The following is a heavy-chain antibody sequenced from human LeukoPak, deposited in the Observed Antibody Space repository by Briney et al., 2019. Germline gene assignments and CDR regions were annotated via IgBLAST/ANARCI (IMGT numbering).Heavy chain of an antibody. CDR2: INTDTGNP. V-gene: IGHV7-4-1*02. CDR1: GYTFTNYA. Sequence: VASVTVSFTASGYTFTNYAMNWVRQAPGQGLEWMGWINTDTGNPTYAQGFTRRLVFSLDTSASTAYLQISSLKAEDTAVYYCARTLFGDQYQLLHNWFDPWGQGTLVTASS. D-gene: IGHD2-2*01. CDR3: ARTLFGDQYQLLHNWFDP. J-gene: IGHJ5*02.